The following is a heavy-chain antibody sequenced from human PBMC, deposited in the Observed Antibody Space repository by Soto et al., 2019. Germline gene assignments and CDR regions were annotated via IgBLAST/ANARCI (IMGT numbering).Heavy chain of an antibody. V-gene: IGHV3-43D*04. Sequence: GGSLRLSCAASGFTFDDYAMHWVRQAPGKGLEWVSLISWDGGSTYYADSVKGRFTISRDNSKNSLYLQMNTLRAEDTALYYCAKGSRLGELSGYYGMDVWGQGTTVTVSS. CDR2: ISWDGGST. J-gene: IGHJ6*02. CDR1: GFTFDDYA. CDR3: AKGSRLGELSGYYGMDV. D-gene: IGHD3-16*02.